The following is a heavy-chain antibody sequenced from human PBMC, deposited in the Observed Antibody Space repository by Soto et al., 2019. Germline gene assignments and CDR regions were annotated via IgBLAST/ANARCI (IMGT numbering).Heavy chain of an antibody. CDR1: GFTFSSYS. D-gene: IGHD2-15*01. J-gene: IGHJ4*02. V-gene: IGHV3-48*01. CDR2: ISSSSSTI. Sequence: EVPLVESGGGLVQPGGSLRLSCAASGFTFSSYSMNCVRQAPGKGLEWVSYISSSSSTIYYADSVKGRFTISRDNAKNSLYLQMNSLRAEDTAVYYCARGGGCSGGSCNFDYWGQGTLVTVSS. CDR3: ARGGGCSGGSCNFDY.